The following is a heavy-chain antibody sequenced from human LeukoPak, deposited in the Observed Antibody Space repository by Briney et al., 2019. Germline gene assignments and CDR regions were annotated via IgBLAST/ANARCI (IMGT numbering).Heavy chain of an antibody. CDR3: ATDGRGYSYGPLIDH. CDR1: GYTLTELS. Sequence: ASVKVSCKVSGYTLTELSMHRVRQAPGKGLEWMGGFDPEDGETIYAQKFQGRVTMTEDTSTDTAYMELSSLRSEDTAVYYCATDGRGYSYGPLIDHWGQGTLVTVSS. J-gene: IGHJ4*02. D-gene: IGHD5-18*01. V-gene: IGHV1-24*01. CDR2: FDPEDGET.